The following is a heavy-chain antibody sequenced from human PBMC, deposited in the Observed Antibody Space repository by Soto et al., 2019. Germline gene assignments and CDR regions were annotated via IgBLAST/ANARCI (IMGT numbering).Heavy chain of an antibody. V-gene: IGHV4-4*02. CDR2: IYHNGDT. CDR3: GDPPSSF. CDR1: GDSITGGRW. J-gene: IGHJ4*02. Sequence: QVHLQESDPGLVTPSGTLSLTCAVSGDSITGGRWWTWVRQPPGKGLEWIGEIYHNGDTNYNTSLTSRVTISVDKSKNQFSLRLNSVTAADTAIYYCGDPPSSFWGPGILVTVTS.